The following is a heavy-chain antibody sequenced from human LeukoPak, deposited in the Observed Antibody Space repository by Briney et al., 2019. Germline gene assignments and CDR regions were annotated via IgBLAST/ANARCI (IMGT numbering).Heavy chain of an antibody. CDR2: IHYSESP. CDR1: GGSISSYY. J-gene: IGHJ4*02. D-gene: IGHD3-22*01. V-gene: IGHV4-59*01. Sequence: SETLSLTCTVSGGSISSYYWSWIRQPPGKGLEWSGCIHYSESPNYNPSLKSRVTISVDTSKNQFSLKLSSVTAADTAIYYCARVRDRSSYFYDLDYWGQGTLVTVSS. CDR3: ARVRDRSSYFYDLDY.